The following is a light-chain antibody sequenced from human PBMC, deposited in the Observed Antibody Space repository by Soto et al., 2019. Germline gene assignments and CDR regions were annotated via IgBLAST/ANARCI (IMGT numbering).Light chain of an antibody. CDR1: SSNIGAGYD. Sequence: QSVLTQPPSVSGAPGQRLTISCTGSSSNIGAGYDVHWYQQLPGTAPKLLIYGNSNRPSGVPDRFSGSKSGTSASLAITGLQADDEADYYCQSYDSSLSGYVFGTGTKVTVL. J-gene: IGLJ1*01. CDR3: QSYDSSLSGYV. CDR2: GNS. V-gene: IGLV1-40*01.